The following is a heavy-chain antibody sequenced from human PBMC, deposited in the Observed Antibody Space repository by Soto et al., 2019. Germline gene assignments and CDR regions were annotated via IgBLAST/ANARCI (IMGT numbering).Heavy chain of an antibody. CDR1: GYTFTSYG. D-gene: IGHD2-2*01. CDR2: ISAYNGNT. V-gene: IGHV1-18*01. J-gene: IGHJ4*02. CDR3: ARQGLGYCISTSCYGDY. Sequence: GASVKVSCKASGYTFTSYGISWVRQAPGQGLEWMGWISAYNGNTNYAQKLQGRVTMTTDTSTSTAYMELRSLRSDDTAVYYCARQGLGYCISTSCYGDYWGQGTLVTVSS.